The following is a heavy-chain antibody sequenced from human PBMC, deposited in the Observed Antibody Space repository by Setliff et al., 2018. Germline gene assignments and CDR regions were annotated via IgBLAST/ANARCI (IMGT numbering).Heavy chain of an antibody. V-gene: IGHV3-23*01. CDR1: GFTFSDYA. CDR2: ISSSGGST. J-gene: IGHJ5*02. D-gene: IGHD6-19*01. Sequence: GGSLRLSCEASGFTFSDYAMSWVRQAPGKGLEWVSSISSSGGSTYSADSVKGRFTISRDNSKKTLYLQMNSLKVEDTAIYYCARATRDSGGWYYEYNWFDPWGQGTLVTVSS. CDR3: ARATRDSGGWYYEYNWFDP.